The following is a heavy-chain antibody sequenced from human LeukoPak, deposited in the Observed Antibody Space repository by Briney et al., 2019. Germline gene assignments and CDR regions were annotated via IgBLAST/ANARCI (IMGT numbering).Heavy chain of an antibody. Sequence: ASVKVSCKTSGYPFTTYEINWVRQAAGQGLEWMGWVHPNTGNTAYAQRVQGRITMTRDTSISTAYMELSSLTSNDTAVYFCARGPRNDPWGQGTLVTVSS. D-gene: IGHD1-14*01. V-gene: IGHV1-8*01. J-gene: IGHJ5*02. CDR2: VHPNTGNT. CDR1: GYPFTTYE. CDR3: ARGPRNDP.